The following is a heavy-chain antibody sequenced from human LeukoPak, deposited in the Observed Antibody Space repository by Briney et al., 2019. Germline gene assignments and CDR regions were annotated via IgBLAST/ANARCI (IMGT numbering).Heavy chain of an antibody. J-gene: IGHJ1*01. CDR3: AKGNYYDSSVPPFQH. CDR2: IGGSGGST. D-gene: IGHD3-22*01. CDR1: GFTFSSYA. Sequence: QAGGSLRLSCAASGFTFSSYAMSWVRQAPGKGQEWVSAIGGSGGSTYYADSVKGRFTISRDNSKNTLYLQMNSLRAEDTAVYYCAKGNYYDSSVPPFQHWGQGTLVTVSS. V-gene: IGHV3-23*01.